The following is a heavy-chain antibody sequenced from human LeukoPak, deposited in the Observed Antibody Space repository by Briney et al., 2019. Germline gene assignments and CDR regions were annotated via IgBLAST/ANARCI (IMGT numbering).Heavy chain of an antibody. J-gene: IGHJ4*02. V-gene: IGHV3-66*01. CDR1: GFTVSSNY. CDR2: IYSGGST. CDR3: ASDITSYDSSGYYSNFDY. D-gene: IGHD3-22*01. Sequence: GGSLRLSCAASGFTVSSNYMSWVRQAPGKGLEWVSVIYSGGSTYYADSVKGRFTISRDNSKNTLYLQMNSLRAEDTAVYYCASDITSYDSSGYYSNFDYWGQGTLVTVSS.